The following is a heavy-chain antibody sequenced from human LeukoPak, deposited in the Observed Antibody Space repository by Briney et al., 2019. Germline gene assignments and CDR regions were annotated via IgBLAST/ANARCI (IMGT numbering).Heavy chain of an antibody. D-gene: IGHD3-10*01. Sequence: GGXXXXSXXAXGXTXXSYAMSWVRQAPGKGLEWXSAISGSGGSTYYADSVKGRFTISRDNSKNTLYLQMNSLRAEDTAVYYCAKVTIPRLLWFGELLAYFDYWGQGTLVTVSS. CDR2: ISGSGGST. V-gene: IGHV3-23*01. CDR1: GXTXXSYA. J-gene: IGHJ4*02. CDR3: AKVTIPRLLWFGELLAYFDY.